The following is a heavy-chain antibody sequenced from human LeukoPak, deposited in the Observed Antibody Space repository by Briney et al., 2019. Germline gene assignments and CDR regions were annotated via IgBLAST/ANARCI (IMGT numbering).Heavy chain of an antibody. CDR2: IYYSGST. CDR3: ARDGNDFWSGYYHHYYYYMDV. V-gene: IGHV4-39*07. Sequence: PSETLSLTCTVSGGSISSSSYYWGWIRQPPGKGLEWIGSIYYSGSTYYNPSLKSRVTISVDTSKNQFSLKLSSVTAADTAVYYCARDGNDFWSGYYHHYYYYMDVWGKGTTVTVSS. D-gene: IGHD3-3*01. J-gene: IGHJ6*03. CDR1: GGSISSSSYY.